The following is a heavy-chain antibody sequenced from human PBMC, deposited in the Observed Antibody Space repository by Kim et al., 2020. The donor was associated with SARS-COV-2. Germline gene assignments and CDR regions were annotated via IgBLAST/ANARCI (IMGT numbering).Heavy chain of an antibody. D-gene: IGHD3-16*01. CDR2: ITSKTDGGTT. V-gene: IGHV3-15*01. CDR1: GFTFSNAW. Sequence: GGSLRLSCAASGFTFSNAWMSWVRQAPGKGLQWVGRITSKTDGGTTDYDAPVKGRSTTARDDSKNTLYQQMNILKTEDTAVYYCTTGESPYYYYYYGMDVWGQGATGTVSS. CDR3: TTGESPYYYYYYGMDV. J-gene: IGHJ6*02.